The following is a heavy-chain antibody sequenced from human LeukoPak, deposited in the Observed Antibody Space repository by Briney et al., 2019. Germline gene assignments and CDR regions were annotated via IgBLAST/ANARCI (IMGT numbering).Heavy chain of an antibody. D-gene: IGHD6-19*01. CDR2: ISWNSGSI. J-gene: IGHJ4*02. V-gene: IGHV3-9*01. CDR1: GFTFDDYA. CDR3: AKDTGKRSGDTGDY. Sequence: GGSLRLSCAASGFTFDDYAMHWVRQAPGKGLEWVSGISWNSGSIGYADSVKGRFTISRNNAKNSLYLQMNSLRAEDTALYYCAKDTGKRSGDTGDYWGQGTLVTVSS.